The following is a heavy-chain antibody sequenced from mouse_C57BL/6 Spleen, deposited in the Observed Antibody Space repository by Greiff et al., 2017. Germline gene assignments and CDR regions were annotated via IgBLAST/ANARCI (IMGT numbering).Heavy chain of an antibody. Sequence: VQLQQSGPGLVQPSQSLSITCTVSGFSLTSYGVHWVRQSPGKGLEWLGVIWSGGSTDYNAAFISRLSISKDNSKSQVFFKMNSLQADDTAIYYCASHYYGSSYVFDVWGTGTTVTVSS. CDR2: IWSGGST. J-gene: IGHJ1*03. CDR1: GFSLTSYG. V-gene: IGHV2-2*01. D-gene: IGHD1-1*01. CDR3: ASHYYGSSYVFDV.